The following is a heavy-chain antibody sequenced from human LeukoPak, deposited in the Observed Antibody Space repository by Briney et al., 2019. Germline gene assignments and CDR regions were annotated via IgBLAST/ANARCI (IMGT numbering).Heavy chain of an antibody. CDR3: AREATVTTYFDY. Sequence: GGSLRLSCAASGFTFSSYAMHWVRQAPGKGLEWVAVISYDGSNKYYADSVKGRFTISRDNSKNTLYLQMNSLRAEDTAVYYCAREATVTTYFDYWGQGTLVTVPS. V-gene: IGHV3-30*04. CDR1: GFTFSSYA. D-gene: IGHD4-17*01. J-gene: IGHJ4*02. CDR2: ISYDGSNK.